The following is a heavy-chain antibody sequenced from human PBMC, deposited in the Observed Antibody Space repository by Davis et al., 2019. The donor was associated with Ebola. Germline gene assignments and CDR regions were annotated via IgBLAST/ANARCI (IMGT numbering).Heavy chain of an antibody. Sequence: GESLKISCEASGFTFSDHYMDWVRQAPGKGLEWVARLRNKANGDTTEYAASVRGRFTISRDDSKNSLSLQMNSLRSEDTAVYYCARSGSYSAFVIWGQGTVVSVSS. D-gene: IGHD1-26*01. CDR2: LRNKANGDTT. CDR3: ARSGSYSAFVI. V-gene: IGHV3-72*01. CDR1: GFTFSDHY. J-gene: IGHJ3*02.